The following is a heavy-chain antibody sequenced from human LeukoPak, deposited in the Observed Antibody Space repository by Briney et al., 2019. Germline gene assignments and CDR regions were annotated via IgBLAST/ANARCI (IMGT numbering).Heavy chain of an antibody. D-gene: IGHD3-10*01. Sequence: ASVKVSCKASGYTFTGNDIHWMRQAPGQGLEWMGRIIPNSGATNYAQKFQGRVTVTRDTSISTAYMELSRLRSEDTAVYYCAMVRGVGWFDPWGQGTLVTVSS. CDR3: AMVRGVGWFDP. J-gene: IGHJ5*02. CDR2: IIPNSGAT. CDR1: GYTFTGND. V-gene: IGHV1-2*06.